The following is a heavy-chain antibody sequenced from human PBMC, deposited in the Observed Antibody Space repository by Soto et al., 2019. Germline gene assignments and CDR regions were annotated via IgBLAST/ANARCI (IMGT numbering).Heavy chain of an antibody. Sequence: EVQLVESGGGLVQPGGSLRLSCEASGFTFRNYDMHWVRQGTGKGLEWVSGISAAGDPDYADSVESRFTIARENAQNSFFLPMNSLRVGGTAVYYCARTDRDFYGLDVWGQGTTVIVSS. V-gene: IGHV3-13*05. CDR1: GFTFRNYD. CDR3: ARTDRDFYGLDV. J-gene: IGHJ6*02. CDR2: ISAAGDP.